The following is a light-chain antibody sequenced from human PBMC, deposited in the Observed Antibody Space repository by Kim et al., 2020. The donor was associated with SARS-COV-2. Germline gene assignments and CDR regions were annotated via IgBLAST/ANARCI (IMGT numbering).Light chain of an antibody. CDR3: QHRYNTPPT. CDR2: GAA. J-gene: IGKJ4*01. Sequence: DIQMTQSPPSLSASVGDRVTITCRASQSISYYLNWYQQTPGKAPKLLISGAASLISGVPSRFSGSGSGTDFTITISSQQPEDSATYYCQHRYNTPPTFGRGTKVEIK. CDR1: QSISYY. V-gene: IGKV1-39*01.